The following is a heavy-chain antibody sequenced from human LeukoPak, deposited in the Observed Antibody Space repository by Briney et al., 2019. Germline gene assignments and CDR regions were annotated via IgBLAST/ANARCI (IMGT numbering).Heavy chain of an antibody. D-gene: IGHD5-12*01. CDR2: IYNSGTT. V-gene: IGHV4-59*01. CDR1: GGSISNYY. Sequence: SETLSLTCTVSGGSISNYYWSWVRQPPGKALEWIGYIYNSGTTNYNPSLKSRVTISVDTSKNQFSLKLSSVTAADTAVYYCARRPYSGYNAPWGQGTLVTVSS. J-gene: IGHJ5*02. CDR3: ARRPYSGYNAP.